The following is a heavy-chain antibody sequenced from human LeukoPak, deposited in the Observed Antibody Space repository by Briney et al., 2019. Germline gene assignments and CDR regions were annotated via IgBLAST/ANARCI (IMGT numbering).Heavy chain of an antibody. Sequence: GASLQISCKGSGYSFTSYWIGWVRQLPGKGLEWMGIIYPGDSDTRYSPSFQGQVTISADKSISTAYLQWSSLKASDTAMYYCARQCGYSYYNWFDPWGQGTLVTVSS. CDR3: ARQCGYSYYNWFDP. CDR2: IYPGDSDT. D-gene: IGHD5-18*01. CDR1: GYSFTSYW. V-gene: IGHV5-51*01. J-gene: IGHJ5*02.